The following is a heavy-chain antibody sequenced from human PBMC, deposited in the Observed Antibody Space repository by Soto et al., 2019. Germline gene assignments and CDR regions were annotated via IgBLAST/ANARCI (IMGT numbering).Heavy chain of an antibody. D-gene: IGHD3-9*01. V-gene: IGHV1-24*01. CDR3: ATWYYDILTGYPFPLSHNWFDP. CDR2: FDPEDGET. CDR1: GYTLTELS. Sequence: ASVKVSCKVSGYTLTELSMHWVRQAPGKGLEWMGGFDPEDGETIYAQKFQGRVTMTEDTSTDTAYMELSSLRSEDTAVYYCATWYYDILTGYPFPLSHNWFDPWGQGTLVTVSS. J-gene: IGHJ5*02.